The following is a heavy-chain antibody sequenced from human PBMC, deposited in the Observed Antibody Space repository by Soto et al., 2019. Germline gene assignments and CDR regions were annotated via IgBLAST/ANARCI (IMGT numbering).Heavy chain of an antibody. CDR1: GGSFSGYY. V-gene: IGHV4-34*01. CDR2: INHSGST. D-gene: IGHD6-19*01. J-gene: IGHJ6*02. Sequence: QVQLQQWGAGLLKPSETLSLTCAIYGGSFSGYYWSWIRQPPGKGLEWIGEINHSGSTNYNPSLKSRVTISVDTSNQVSLKLSSVTAADTAVYYCARPTRQWLGLRYYYGMDVWGQGTTVTVSS. CDR3: ARPTRQWLGLRYYYGMDV.